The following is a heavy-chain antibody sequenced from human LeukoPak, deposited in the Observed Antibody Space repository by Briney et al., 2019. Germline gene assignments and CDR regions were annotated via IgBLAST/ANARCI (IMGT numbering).Heavy chain of an antibody. CDR1: GFTFGDYA. CDR3: ARLVCSTIPCYGKFYFDS. J-gene: IGHJ4*02. CDR2: IYSGGGT. Sequence: GALRLSCTASGFTFGDYAMSWVRQAPGKGLEWVSVIYSGGGTYYADFVRGRFIISRDNFKNTLYLQMNSLRAEDTAVYYCARLVCSTIPCYGKFYFDSWGQGTLVPVSS. D-gene: IGHD2-2*01. V-gene: IGHV3-66*01.